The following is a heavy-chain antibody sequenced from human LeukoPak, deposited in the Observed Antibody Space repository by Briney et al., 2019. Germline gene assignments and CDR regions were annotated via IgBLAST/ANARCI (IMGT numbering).Heavy chain of an antibody. Sequence: ASVKVFCKASGYTFTNYGINWVRQAPGQGLEWMGWISAYNGNTNYAQKLQGRVTMTTDTSTSTAYMELRSLGSDDTAVYYCARIVIAARRGGNWFDPWGQGTLVTVSS. J-gene: IGHJ5*02. CDR1: GYTFTNYG. D-gene: IGHD6-6*01. CDR3: ARIVIAARRGGNWFDP. V-gene: IGHV1-18*01. CDR2: ISAYNGNT.